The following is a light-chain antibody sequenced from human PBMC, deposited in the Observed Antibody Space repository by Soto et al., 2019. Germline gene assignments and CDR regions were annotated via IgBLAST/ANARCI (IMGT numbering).Light chain of an antibody. J-gene: IGKJ1*01. CDR2: DAS. CDR1: QSISTW. CDR3: QHYGSSLWT. V-gene: IGKV1-5*01. Sequence: DIQMTQSPSTLSASVGDRVTITCRASQSISTWLAWYQQKPGKAPKLLIYDASSLESGVPSRFRGSGSGTEFTLTISSLQPDDFATYYCQHYGSSLWTFGQGTKVDIK.